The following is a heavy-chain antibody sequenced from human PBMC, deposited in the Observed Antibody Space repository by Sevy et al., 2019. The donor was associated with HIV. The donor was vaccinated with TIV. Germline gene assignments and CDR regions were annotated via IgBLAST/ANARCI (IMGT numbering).Heavy chain of an antibody. CDR1: GFTFSSYW. V-gene: IGHV3-7*01. D-gene: IGHD6-19*01. Sequence: GGFLRLSCAASGFTFSSYWMSWVRQAPGKGLEWMANIKQDGSETYYVDSVRGRFTISRDNAENLLYLLMNSLRTEDTAVYYCTRSYAAYSSADYWGQGTLVTVSS. J-gene: IGHJ4*02. CDR2: IKQDGSET. CDR3: TRSYAAYSSADY.